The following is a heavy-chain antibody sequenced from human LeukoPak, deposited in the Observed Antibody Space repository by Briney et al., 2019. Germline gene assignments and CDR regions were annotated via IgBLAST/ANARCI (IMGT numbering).Heavy chain of an antibody. J-gene: IGHJ4*02. Sequence: PSGGSLRLSCAASGFTFSSYAMHWVRQAPGKGLEWVAVISYDGSNKYYADSVKGRFTISRDNSKNTLYQQMNSLRAEDTAVYYCATHSGSYYYLFDYWGQGTLVTVSS. CDR3: ATHSGSYYYLFDY. CDR2: ISYDGSNK. V-gene: IGHV3-30-3*01. CDR1: GFTFSSYA. D-gene: IGHD1-26*01.